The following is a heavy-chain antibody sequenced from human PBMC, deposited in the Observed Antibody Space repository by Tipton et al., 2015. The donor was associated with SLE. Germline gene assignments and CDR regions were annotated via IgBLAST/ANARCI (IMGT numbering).Heavy chain of an antibody. J-gene: IGHJ2*01. Sequence: GSLRLSCAVYGGSFSGYYWSWIRQPPGKGLEWIGEINHSGSTNYNPSLKSRVTISVDTSKNQFSLKLSSVTAADTAVYYCARRRGQQLVRGWYFDLWGRGTLVTVSS. V-gene: IGHV4-34*01. D-gene: IGHD6-13*01. CDR2: INHSGST. CDR3: ARRRGQQLVRGWYFDL. CDR1: GGSFSGYY.